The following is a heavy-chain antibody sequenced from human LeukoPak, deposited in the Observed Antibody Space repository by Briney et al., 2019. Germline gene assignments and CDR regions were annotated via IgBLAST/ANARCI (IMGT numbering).Heavy chain of an antibody. J-gene: IGHJ4*02. CDR1: GFTLSSYG. Sequence: PGGSLRLSCAASGFTLSSYGMNWVRQAPGKGLEWVSYISSSGSTIYYADSVKGRFTISRDNAKNSLYLQMNSLRAEDTAVYYCAAESVNYYDSSGYSVYWGQGTLVTVSS. V-gene: IGHV3-48*03. D-gene: IGHD3-22*01. CDR2: ISSSGSTI. CDR3: AAESVNYYDSSGYSVY.